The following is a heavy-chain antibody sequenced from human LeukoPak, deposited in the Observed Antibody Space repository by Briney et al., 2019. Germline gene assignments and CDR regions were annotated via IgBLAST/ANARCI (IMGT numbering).Heavy chain of an antibody. CDR3: VRQGTNSGYYLLDH. V-gene: IGHV4-61*02. CDR2: IYTSGST. D-gene: IGHD3-22*01. CDR1: GGSISSGSYY. J-gene: IGHJ4*02. Sequence: SQTLSLTCTVSGGSISSGSYYWSWIRQPAGKGLEWIGRIYTSGSTNYNPSLKSRVTMSVDTSKNQFSLKLTSVTVADTATYYCVRQGTNSGYYLLDHWGQGHPVIVSS.